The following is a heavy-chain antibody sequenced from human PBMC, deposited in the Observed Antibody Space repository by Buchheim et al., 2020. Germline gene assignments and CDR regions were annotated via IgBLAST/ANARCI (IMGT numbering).Heavy chain of an antibody. CDR2: IYYSGST. CDR3: ARVGYSYGYSLHFDY. CDR1: GGSISSSNW. D-gene: IGHD5-18*01. Sequence: QVQLQESGPGLVKPSGTLSLTCAVSGGSISSSNWWSWVRQPPGKGLEWIGYIYYSGSTNYNPSLKSRVTISVDTSKNQFSLKLSSVTAADTAVYYCARVGYSYGYSLHFDYWGQGTL. J-gene: IGHJ4*02. V-gene: IGHV4-4*02.